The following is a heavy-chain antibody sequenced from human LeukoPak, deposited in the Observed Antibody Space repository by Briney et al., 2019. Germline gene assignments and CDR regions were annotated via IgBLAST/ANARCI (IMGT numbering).Heavy chain of an antibody. J-gene: IGHJ4*02. D-gene: IGHD3-16*02. V-gene: IGHV1-8*01. Sequence: GASVKVSCKASGYTFTSYDIIWVRQATGQGLEWMGWMNPKNANTGYAPKFQGRVTMTRDTSISTAFMELSSLRSEDTAVYYCARGQFYDYVWGSYRPSDYWGQGTLVTVSS. CDR2: MNPKNANT. CDR3: ARGQFYDYVWGSYRPSDY. CDR1: GYTFTSYD.